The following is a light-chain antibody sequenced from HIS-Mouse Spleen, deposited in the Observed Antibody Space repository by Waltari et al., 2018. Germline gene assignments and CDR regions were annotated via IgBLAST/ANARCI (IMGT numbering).Light chain of an antibody. CDR1: SSDVGRYNL. CDR3: CSYAGSSTWV. V-gene: IGLV2-23*01. Sequence: QSALTQPASVSGSPGQSITIPCTGTSSDVGRYNLFSWYQQHPGKAPKLMIYEGSKRPSGVSNRFSGSKSGNTASLTISGLQAEDEADYYCCSYAGSSTWVFGGGTKLTVL. CDR2: EGS. J-gene: IGLJ3*02.